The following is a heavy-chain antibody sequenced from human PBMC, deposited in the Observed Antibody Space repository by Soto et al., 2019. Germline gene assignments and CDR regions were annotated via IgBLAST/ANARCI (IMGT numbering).Heavy chain of an antibody. Sequence: GGSLRLSCAASGFTFSSYSMNWVRQAPGKGLEWVSYISSSSSTIYYADSVKGRFTISRDNAKNSLYLQMNSLRDEDTAVYYCARDSYYDSSGYTTRRDNAFDIWGQGTMVTVSS. D-gene: IGHD3-22*01. V-gene: IGHV3-48*02. CDR2: ISSSSSTI. CDR3: ARDSYYDSSGYTTRRDNAFDI. J-gene: IGHJ3*02. CDR1: GFTFSSYS.